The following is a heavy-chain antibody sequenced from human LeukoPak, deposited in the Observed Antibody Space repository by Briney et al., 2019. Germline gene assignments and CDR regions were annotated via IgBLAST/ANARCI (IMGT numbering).Heavy chain of an antibody. CDR2: SHYSGST. J-gene: IGHJ6*02. CDR3: ARAPRGESDAASGFYGVDV. D-gene: IGHD3-22*01. Sequence: SETLSLTCTVSGGSISTYYWTWIRQPPGKRLEWIWFSHYSGSTNYNPSLKSRVTMSVDTSTNQFSLRLNSVTAADTAVYYCARAPRGESDAASGFYGVDVWGQGTTVTVSS. V-gene: IGHV4-59*01. CDR1: GGSISTYY.